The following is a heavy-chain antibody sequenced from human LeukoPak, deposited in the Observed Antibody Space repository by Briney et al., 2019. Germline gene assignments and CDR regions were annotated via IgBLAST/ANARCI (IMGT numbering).Heavy chain of an antibody. CDR3: ARGRYGDYH. CDR1: GFTFSNYW. V-gene: IGHV3-74*01. Sequence: GGSLRLSCVASGFTFSNYWMHWVRQPPGKGLVWVSGINPDGSTTTYADSVKGRFTISRENAKSTLYLHMNILRVEDTAVYYCARGRYGDYHWGQGILVTVSS. J-gene: IGHJ4*02. CDR2: INPDGSTT. D-gene: IGHD4-17*01.